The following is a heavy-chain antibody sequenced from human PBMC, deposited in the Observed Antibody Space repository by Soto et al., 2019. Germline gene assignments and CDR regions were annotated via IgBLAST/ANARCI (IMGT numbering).Heavy chain of an antibody. CDR2: LSYDGNNE. V-gene: IGHV3-30*18. CDR3: AKSIAISYYYYYGMDV. J-gene: IGHJ6*02. D-gene: IGHD6-6*01. CDR1: GFTFTNYG. Sequence: PGGSLRLSCAASGFTFTNYGMHWVRQAPGKGLEWVAVLSYDGNNEYYADSVNGRFTISRDRSKNTLYLQMSSLRAEDTAVYYCAKSIAISYYYYYGMDVWGQGTMVTVSS.